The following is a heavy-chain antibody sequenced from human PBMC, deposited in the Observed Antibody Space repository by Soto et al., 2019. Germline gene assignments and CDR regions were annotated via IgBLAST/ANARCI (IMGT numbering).Heavy chain of an antibody. Sequence: VQLVESGGGLVKPGGSLRLSCAASGFTFSNAWMSWVRQAPGKGLEWVGRIKSKTDGGTTDYAAPVKGRFTISRDDSNNTLYLQMNSLKTEDTAVYYCPRGELELADYYYYYYMDVWGKGTTVTVSS. D-gene: IGHD1-7*01. CDR3: PRGELELADYYYYYYMDV. CDR1: GFTFSNAW. CDR2: IKSKTDGGTT. V-gene: IGHV3-15*01. J-gene: IGHJ6*03.